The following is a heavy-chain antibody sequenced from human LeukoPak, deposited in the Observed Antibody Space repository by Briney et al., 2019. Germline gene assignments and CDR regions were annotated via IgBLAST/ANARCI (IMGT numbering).Heavy chain of an antibody. V-gene: IGHV1-18*04. D-gene: IGHD4-17*01. J-gene: IGHJ4*02. CDR3: ARAHGDYVGNYFDY. CDR1: GYAFTSYG. Sequence: ASVKVSCKASGYAFTSYGISWVRQAPGQGLEWMGWISAYNGNTNYPQILQGRVTMTTDTSTSTAYMELRSLRSDDTAVYYCARAHGDYVGNYFDYWGQGTLVTVSS. CDR2: ISAYNGNT.